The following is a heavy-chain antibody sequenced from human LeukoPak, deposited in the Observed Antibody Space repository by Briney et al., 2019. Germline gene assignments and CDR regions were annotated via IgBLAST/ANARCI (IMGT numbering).Heavy chain of an antibody. CDR2: IYYSGGT. CDR1: GGSIRSYY. J-gene: IGHJ4*02. V-gene: IGHV4-59*01. CDR3: ARLSTMSTAANIFGY. Sequence: SETLSLTCTVSGGSIRSYYWSWIRQPPGKGLEWIGYIYYSGGTNYNPSLKSRVTISVDTSKNQFSLKLSSVTAADTAVYYCARLSTMSTAANIFGYWGQGTLVTVSS. D-gene: IGHD6-6*01.